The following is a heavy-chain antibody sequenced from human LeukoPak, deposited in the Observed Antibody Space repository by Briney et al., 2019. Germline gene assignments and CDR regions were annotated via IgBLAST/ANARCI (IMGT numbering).Heavy chain of an antibody. J-gene: IGHJ3*02. CDR2: IYRSGST. D-gene: IGHD1-26*01. V-gene: IGHV4-38-2*01. Sequence: SETLSLTCAVSGYSISSGYYWGWIRQPPGKGLEWIGSIYRSGSTYYNPPLQGRVTISVDTHKNKFSLKLSSVAAADTAVYYCASPPTSSGSYYDDAFDIWGQGTMVTVSS. CDR3: ASPPTSSGSYYDDAFDI. CDR1: GYSISSGYY.